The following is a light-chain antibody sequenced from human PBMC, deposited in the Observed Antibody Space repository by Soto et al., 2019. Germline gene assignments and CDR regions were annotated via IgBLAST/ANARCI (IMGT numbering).Light chain of an antibody. CDR2: EAS. V-gene: IGKV1-13*02. CDR1: QGIRSS. J-gene: IGKJ1*01. Sequence: AIQLTQSPSSLSASVGDRVTITCRASQGIRSSLAWFQQKAGNPPKVLIYEASVLETGVSSRFSGSGSGTDFTLSISSLQPEDFATYYCQQFNCYPWTFGQGTKVAIK. CDR3: QQFNCYPWT.